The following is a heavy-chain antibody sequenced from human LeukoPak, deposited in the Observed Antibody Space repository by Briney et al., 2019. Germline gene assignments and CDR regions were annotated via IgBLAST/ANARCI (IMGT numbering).Heavy chain of an antibody. CDR1: GGSISSYY. J-gene: IGHJ4*02. D-gene: IGHD5-12*01. V-gene: IGHV4-4*07. CDR2: IDTSGNT. Sequence: SETQSLTCTVSGGSISSYYWSWIRQPAGKGLEWIGRIDTSGNTNYKPSLKSRVTISVDTSKNQFSLKLSSVTAADTAVYYCAGGRQWLAFDSWGQGTLRTVSS. CDR3: AGGRQWLAFDS.